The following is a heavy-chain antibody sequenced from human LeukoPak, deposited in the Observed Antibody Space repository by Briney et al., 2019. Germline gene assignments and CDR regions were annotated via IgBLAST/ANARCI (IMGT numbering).Heavy chain of an antibody. CDR2: MNPNSGNT. CDR1: GYTFTSYD. D-gene: IGHD4-11*01. Sequence: GASVKVSCKASGYTFTSYDINWVRQATGQGLEWMGWMNPNSGNTGYAQKSQGRVTITRNTSISTAYMELSSLRSGDTAVYYCARGYSNYEEGGDYWGQGTLVTVSS. J-gene: IGHJ4*02. CDR3: ARGYSNYEEGGDY. V-gene: IGHV1-8*03.